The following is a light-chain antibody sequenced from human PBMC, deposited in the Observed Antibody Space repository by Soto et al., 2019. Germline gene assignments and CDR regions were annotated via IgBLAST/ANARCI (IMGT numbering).Light chain of an antibody. CDR3: QQRRTWPPLT. CDR1: QSVSNF. CDR2: DAS. V-gene: IGKV3-11*01. J-gene: IGKJ4*01. Sequence: EIVLTQSPATLSLSPGERATLSCRASQSVSNFLAWYQQKPGQAPRLLIFDASTRATGIPARFSGSGSGTDFALTISSLEPEDFAVYYCQQRRTWPPLTFGGGTKVEIK.